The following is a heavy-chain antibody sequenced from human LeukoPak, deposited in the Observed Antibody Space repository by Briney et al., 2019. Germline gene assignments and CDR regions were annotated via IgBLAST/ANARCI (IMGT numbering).Heavy chain of an antibody. CDR1: GFTFSSYE. V-gene: IGHV3-48*03. J-gene: IGHJ4*02. Sequence: GGSLRLSCAASGFTFSSYEMNWVRQAPGKGLEWVSYISSSGSTIYYADSVKGRFTISRDNAKNSLYLQMNSLRAEDTAVYYCARDDHDSSGYYSNWGQGTLVTVSS. D-gene: IGHD3-22*01. CDR2: ISSSGSTI. CDR3: ARDDHDSSGYYSN.